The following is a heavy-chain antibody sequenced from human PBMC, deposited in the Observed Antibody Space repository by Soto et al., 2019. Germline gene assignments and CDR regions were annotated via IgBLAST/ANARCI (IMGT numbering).Heavy chain of an antibody. Sequence: PSETLSLTCTVSGGSVSSGSYYWSWIRQPPGKGPEWIGYIYYSGSTNYNPSLKSRVTISVDTSKNQFSLKLSSVTAADTAVYYCARVGNYYDSSGYYYGGHFDYWGQGTLVTVSS. J-gene: IGHJ4*02. V-gene: IGHV4-61*01. CDR3: ARVGNYYDSSGYYYGGHFDY. D-gene: IGHD3-22*01. CDR1: GGSVSSGSYY. CDR2: IYYSGST.